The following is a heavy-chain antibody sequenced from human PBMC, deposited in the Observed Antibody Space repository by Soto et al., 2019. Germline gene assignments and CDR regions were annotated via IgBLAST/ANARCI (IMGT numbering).Heavy chain of an antibody. Sequence: GGSVKVSCKASGGTFSSYTISWVRQAPGQGLEWMGRIIPILGIANYAQKFQGRVTITADKSTSTAYMELSSLRSEDTAVYYCAREPWFGEKYYYMDVWGKGTTVTVSS. D-gene: IGHD3-10*01. CDR2: IIPILGIA. V-gene: IGHV1-69*04. CDR3: AREPWFGEKYYYMDV. J-gene: IGHJ6*03. CDR1: GGTFSSYT.